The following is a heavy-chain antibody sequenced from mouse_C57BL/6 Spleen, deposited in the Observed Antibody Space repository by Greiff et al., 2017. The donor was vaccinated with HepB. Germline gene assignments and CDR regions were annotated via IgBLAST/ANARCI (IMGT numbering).Heavy chain of an antibody. CDR1: GYTFTSYW. D-gene: IGHD3-3*01. CDR3: ARKRGRGMDY. J-gene: IGHJ4*01. Sequence: QVQLQQPGAELVRPGSSVKLSCKASGYTFTSYWMHWVKQRPIQGLEWIGNIDPSDSETHYNQKFKDKATLTVDKSSSTAYMQRSSLTSEDSAVYYCARKRGRGMDYWGQGTSVTVSS. V-gene: IGHV1-52*01. CDR2: IDPSDSET.